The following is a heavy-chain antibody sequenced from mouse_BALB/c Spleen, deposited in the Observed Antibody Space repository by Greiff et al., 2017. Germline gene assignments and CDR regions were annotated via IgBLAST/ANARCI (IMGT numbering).Heavy chain of an antibody. V-gene: IGHV1-4*02. Sequence: QVQLQQSAAELARPGASVKMSCKASGYTFTSYTMHWVKQRPGQGLEWIGYINPSSGYTEYNQKFKDKTTLTADKSSSTAYMQLSSLTSEDSAVYYCARSYGYAWFAYWGQGTLVTVSA. CDR2: INPSSGYT. J-gene: IGHJ3*01. CDR3: ARSYGYAWFAY. D-gene: IGHD1-2*01. CDR1: GYTFTSYT.